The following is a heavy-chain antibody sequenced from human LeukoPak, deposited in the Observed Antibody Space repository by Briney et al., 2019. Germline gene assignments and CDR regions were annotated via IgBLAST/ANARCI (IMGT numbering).Heavy chain of an antibody. CDR2: VYYSGTA. D-gene: IGHD6-19*01. V-gene: IGHV4-59*08. Sequence: SETLSLTCTVSGGSMRSYYWSWIRQPPGKGLELIGYVYYSGTANYNPSLESRVTILVDTSKNQFSLNLSSVTAADTAVYYCARTKSGWYYSDYWGQGTLVSVSS. CDR3: ARTKSGWYYSDY. CDR1: GGSMRSYY. J-gene: IGHJ4*02.